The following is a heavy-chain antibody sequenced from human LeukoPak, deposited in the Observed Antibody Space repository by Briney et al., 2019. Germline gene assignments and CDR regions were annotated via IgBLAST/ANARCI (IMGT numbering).Heavy chain of an antibody. Sequence: ASVKVSCKASGYTFTSYDINWVRQATGQGLEWMGWMNPNSGNTGYAQKFQGRVTITRNTSISTAYMELSSLRSEDTAVYYCARDSSSWYEGHYWGQGTLVTVSS. CDR1: GYTFTSYD. V-gene: IGHV1-8*03. CDR3: ARDSSSWYEGHY. D-gene: IGHD6-13*01. J-gene: IGHJ4*02. CDR2: MNPNSGNT.